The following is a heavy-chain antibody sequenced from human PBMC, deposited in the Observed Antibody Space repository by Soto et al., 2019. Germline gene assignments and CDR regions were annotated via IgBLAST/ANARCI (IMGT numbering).Heavy chain of an antibody. D-gene: IGHD3-22*01. Sequence: QVQLVQSGAEVKKPGSSVKVSCKASGGTFSTYTITWVRQAPGQGLEWMGRFIPILSMANYAQKFQGSVTSTKDNSTTTAYMNLSSLRSDETAVYCCANDDHTFYHSGGYYLGCFDSWGQGHLATVSS. V-gene: IGHV1-69*02. CDR1: GGTFSTYT. J-gene: IGHJ4*02. CDR2: FIPILSMA. CDR3: ANDDHTFYHSGGYYLGCFDS.